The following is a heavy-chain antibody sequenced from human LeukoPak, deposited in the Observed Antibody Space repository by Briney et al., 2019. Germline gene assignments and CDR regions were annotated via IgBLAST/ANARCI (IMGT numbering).Heavy chain of an antibody. V-gene: IGHV3-30*02. D-gene: IGHD6-13*01. CDR2: IWYDGSNI. CDR1: GFTFSSYG. J-gene: IGHJ4*02. Sequence: GGSLRLSCAASGFTFSSYGMHWVRQAPGKGLEWVAFIWYDGSNIYYADSVKGRFTISRDNSKNTLYLQMNSLRAEDTAVYYWAKDATQSSSWPPYYFDYWGQGTLVTVSS. CDR3: AKDATQSSSWPPYYFDY.